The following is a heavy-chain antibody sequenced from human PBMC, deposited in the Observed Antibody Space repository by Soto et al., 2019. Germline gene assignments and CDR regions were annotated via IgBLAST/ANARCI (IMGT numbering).Heavy chain of an antibody. V-gene: IGHV4-39*01. J-gene: IGHJ4*02. CDR1: GASISSASYY. D-gene: IGHD1-1*01. CDR2: LSYGGAT. Sequence: SETLPLTCTVSGASISSASYYWAWSRQAPGKGLEWIGALSYGGATYHNPSLRSRITISVDPSKSQFSLDLTSVSAADTSFYFCARHRRETGTYAQPLDHWGQGTLVTVSS. CDR3: ARHRRETGTYAQPLDH.